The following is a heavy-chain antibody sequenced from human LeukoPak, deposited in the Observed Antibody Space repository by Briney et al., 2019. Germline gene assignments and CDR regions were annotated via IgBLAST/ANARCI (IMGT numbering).Heavy chain of an antibody. Sequence: GGSLRLSCAASGFTFSDYYMSWIRQAPGKGLEWVSYISSSGSTIYYADSVKGRFTISRDNSKNTLYLQMNSLRAEDTAVYYCAKDRRIAAAAHGAFDIWDQGTMVTVSS. V-gene: IGHV3-11*04. CDR1: GFTFSDYY. D-gene: IGHD6-13*01. CDR2: ISSSGSTI. J-gene: IGHJ3*02. CDR3: AKDRRIAAAAHGAFDI.